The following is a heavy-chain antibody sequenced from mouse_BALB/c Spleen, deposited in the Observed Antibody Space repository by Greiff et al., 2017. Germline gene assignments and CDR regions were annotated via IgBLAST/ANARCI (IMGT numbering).Heavy chain of an antibody. CDR2: IYPYNGGT. J-gene: IGHJ2*01. V-gene: IGHV1S29*02. D-gene: IGHD2-4*01. CDR3: ARGITTVDY. Sequence: EVQLVESGPELVKPGASVKISCKASGYTFTDYNMHWVKQSHGKSLEWIGYIYPYNGGTGYNQKFKSKATLTVDNSSSTAYMELRSLTSEDSAVYYCARGITTVDYWGQGTTLTVSS. CDR1: GYTFTDYN.